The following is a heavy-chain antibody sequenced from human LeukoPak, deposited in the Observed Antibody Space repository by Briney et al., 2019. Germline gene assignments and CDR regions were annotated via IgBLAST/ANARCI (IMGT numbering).Heavy chain of an antibody. J-gene: IGHJ4*02. CDR1: GYTFTSYG. CDR3: ARDLHDSSVFDY. CDR2: ISSNNGNT. Sequence: ASVKVSCKASGYTFTSYGITWVRQAPGQGLEWMGWISSNNGNTNYAQKLQGRVTMTTDTSTSTAYMELRSLRSDDTAVYYCARDLHDSSVFDYWGQGTLDTVSS. D-gene: IGHD3-22*01. V-gene: IGHV1-18*01.